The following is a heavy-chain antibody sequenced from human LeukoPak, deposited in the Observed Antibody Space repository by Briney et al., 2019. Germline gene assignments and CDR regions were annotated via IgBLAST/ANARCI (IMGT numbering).Heavy chain of an antibody. CDR1: GGSFSGYY. J-gene: IGHJ4*02. V-gene: IGHV4-34*01. D-gene: IGHD4-17*01. Sequence: SETLSLTCAVYGGSFSGYYWSWIRQPPGKGLEWIGEINHSGSTNYNPSLKSRVTISVDTSKNQFSLKLSSVTAADTAVYYCARGTMTTVTYYFDYWGQGTLVAVSS. CDR3: ARGTMTTVTYYFDY. CDR2: INHSGST.